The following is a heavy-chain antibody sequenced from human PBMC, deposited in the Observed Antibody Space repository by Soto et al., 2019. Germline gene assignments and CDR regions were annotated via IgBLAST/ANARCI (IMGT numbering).Heavy chain of an antibody. CDR3: AKLGGGVPGCLDY. CDR2: FSGSGGST. V-gene: IGHV3-23*01. D-gene: IGHD3-10*01. Sequence: EVPLLESGGGLVQPGGSLRLSCAASGFTFSSYAMSWVRQAPGKGLEWVSAFSGSGGSTYYADSVKGRFTISRDNSKTTLYLQMISLRAKSTDVYYCAKLGGGVPGCLDYWGPGTLVTVSS. CDR1: GFTFSSYA. J-gene: IGHJ4*02.